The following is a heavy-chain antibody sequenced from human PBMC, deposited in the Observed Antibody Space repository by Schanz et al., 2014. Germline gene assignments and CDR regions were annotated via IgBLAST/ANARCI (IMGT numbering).Heavy chain of an antibody. Sequence: VQLVESGGGLVQPGGSLRLSCAASGFTFSSYAMSWVRQAPGKGLEWVAVIWYDGSNKYYADSVKGRFTISRDNSKNTLYLQMNSLRPEDTAVYYCAKYRGYYRVSGSYRELEYWGQGTLVTVSS. V-gene: IGHV3-33*06. CDR3: AKYRGYYRVSGSYRELEY. J-gene: IGHJ4*02. CDR1: GFTFSSYA. D-gene: IGHD3-10*01. CDR2: IWYDGSNK.